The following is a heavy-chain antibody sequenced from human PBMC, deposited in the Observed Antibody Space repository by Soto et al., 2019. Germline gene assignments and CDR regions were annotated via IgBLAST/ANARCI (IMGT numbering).Heavy chain of an antibody. CDR2: IIPIFGTA. Sequence: ASVKVSFKASGGTFSSYAISWVRQAPGQGLEWMGGIIPIFGTANYAQKFQGRVTITADESTSTAYMELSSLRSEDTAVYYCARDSEGGCSGGSCYRNRFDYWGQGTLVTVSS. V-gene: IGHV1-69*13. CDR3: ARDSEGGCSGGSCYRNRFDY. D-gene: IGHD2-15*01. CDR1: GGTFSSYA. J-gene: IGHJ4*02.